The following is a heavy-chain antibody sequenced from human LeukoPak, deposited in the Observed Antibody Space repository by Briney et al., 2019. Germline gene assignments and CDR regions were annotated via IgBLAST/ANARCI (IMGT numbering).Heavy chain of an antibody. V-gene: IGHV3-43*02. J-gene: IGHJ4*02. CDR3: VRDMSGADSFA. CDR2: ITGNSGST. Sequence: SGGSLRLSCAASGFTFDDHAMFWVRQVPGKGLEWVSLITGNSGSTDYAESVKGRFTISRDNNKNSLYLQMESLRTEDTALYYCVRDMSGADSFAWGQGTLVTVSS. CDR1: GFTFDDHA. D-gene: IGHD3-10*02.